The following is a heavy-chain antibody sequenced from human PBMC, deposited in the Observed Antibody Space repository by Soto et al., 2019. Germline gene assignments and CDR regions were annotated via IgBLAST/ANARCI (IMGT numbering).Heavy chain of an antibody. CDR3: ARDLAKGGGSAGFDY. CDR1: GSTFTVYY. V-gene: IGHV1-2*02. J-gene: IGHJ4*02. CDR2: INPKSGGT. D-gene: IGHD1-26*01. Sequence: SCQASGSTFTVYYMHWVRQAPGQGLEWMGWINPKSGGTMYPQKFQGRVTMTWDTSISTAYMALTRLRSDDTAVYYCARDLAKGGGSAGFDYWGQGTRGTVSA.